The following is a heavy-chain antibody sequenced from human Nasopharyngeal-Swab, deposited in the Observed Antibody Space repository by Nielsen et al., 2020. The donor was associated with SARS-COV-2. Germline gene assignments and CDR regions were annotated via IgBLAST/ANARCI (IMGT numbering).Heavy chain of an antibody. CDR2: ISSSSSYI. J-gene: IGHJ6*02. CDR3: ARDHLMTVTIPYYYYGMDV. Sequence: GESLKISCAASGFTFSSYSMNWIRKAQGKGLELVSSISSSSSYIYYADSVKGRFTISRDNAKNSLYLQMNSMRAEDTAVYYCARDHLMTVTIPYYYYGMDVWGQGTTVTVSS. CDR1: GFTFSSYS. D-gene: IGHD4-11*01. V-gene: IGHV3-21*01.